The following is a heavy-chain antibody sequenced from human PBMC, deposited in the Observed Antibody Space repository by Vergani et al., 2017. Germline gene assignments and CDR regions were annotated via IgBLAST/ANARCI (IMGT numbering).Heavy chain of an antibody. CDR2: IRSKANSYAT. CDR1: GFTFSGSA. J-gene: IGHJ4*02. CDR3: TRHRTYYYDSSGYRTDTFDY. V-gene: IGHV3-73*01. Sequence: EVQLVESGGGLVQPGGSLKLSCAASGFTFSGSAMHWVRQASGKGLEWVGRIRSKANSYATAYAASVKGRFTISRDDSKNTAYLQMNSLKTEDTAVYYCTRHRTYYYDSSGYRTDTFDYWGQGTLVTVSS. D-gene: IGHD3-22*01.